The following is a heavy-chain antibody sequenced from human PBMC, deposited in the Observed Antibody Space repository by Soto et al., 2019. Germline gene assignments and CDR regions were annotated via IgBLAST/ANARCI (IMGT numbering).Heavy chain of an antibody. CDR1: GFTFSSYG. CDR2: ISYDGSNK. CDR3: AKAPRGYSYGYAYY. Sequence: QVQLVESGGGVVQPGRSLRLSCAASGFTFSSYGMHWVRQAPGKGLEWVAVISYDGSNKYYADSVKGRFTISRDNSKNTLYLQMNSLRAEDTAVYYCAKAPRGYSYGYAYYWGQGTLVTVSS. J-gene: IGHJ4*02. D-gene: IGHD5-18*01. V-gene: IGHV3-30*18.